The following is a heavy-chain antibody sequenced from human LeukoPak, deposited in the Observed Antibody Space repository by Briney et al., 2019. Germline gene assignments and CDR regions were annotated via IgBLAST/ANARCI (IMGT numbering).Heavy chain of an antibody. J-gene: IGHJ6*02. D-gene: IGHD4-11*01. Sequence: SETLSLTCTVSGGSISSDYWSWIRQPPGKGLEWISYVYYSGSTSYNPSLKSRVTISLDTSKNQFSLKLSSVTAADTAVYYCARTRGSNYYYDMDVWGQGTTVTVSS. CDR1: GGSISSDY. CDR2: VYYSGST. CDR3: ARTRGSNYYYDMDV. V-gene: IGHV4-59*01.